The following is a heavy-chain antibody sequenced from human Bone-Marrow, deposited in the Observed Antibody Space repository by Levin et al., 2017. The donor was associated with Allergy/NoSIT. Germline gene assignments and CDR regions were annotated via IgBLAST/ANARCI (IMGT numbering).Heavy chain of an antibody. CDR3: ASLFDY. V-gene: IGHV4-39*01. Sequence: SETLSLTCTVSGGSISSSSYYWGWIRQPPGKGLEWIGSIYYTGNTYSNPSLKSRVSISVDTSKKQFSLKLSSVTAADTAVYYCASLFDYWGQGILVTVSS. CDR2: IYYTGNT. CDR1: GGSISSSSYY. J-gene: IGHJ4*02.